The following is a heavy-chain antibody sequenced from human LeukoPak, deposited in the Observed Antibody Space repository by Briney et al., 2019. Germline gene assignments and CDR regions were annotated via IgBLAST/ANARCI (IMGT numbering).Heavy chain of an antibody. D-gene: IGHD3-9*01. CDR3: VRDADWAFDY. CDR2: ISSSGGTM. CDR1: GFTFSSYE. Sequence: GGSLRLSCAASGFTFSSYEMNWVRQAPGKGLEWVSYISSSGGTMYYADSVKGRFTISRDNAKNSLYLQMNSLRAEDTAVYYCVRDADWAFDYWGQEIPVTVS. J-gene: IGHJ4*02. V-gene: IGHV3-48*03.